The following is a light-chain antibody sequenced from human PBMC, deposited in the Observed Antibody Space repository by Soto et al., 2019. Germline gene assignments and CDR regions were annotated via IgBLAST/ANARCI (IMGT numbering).Light chain of an antibody. J-gene: IGLJ3*02. Sequence: QSVLTQPPSASGTPGQRVTISCSGSSADIEKNDVYWYQQLPGTAPKLVISRNNERPSGVPDRFSGSKSGTSASLAISGRRTEDEADYYCATWDDSLSGRWVFGGGTKLTVL. CDR2: RNN. V-gene: IGLV1-47*01. CDR3: ATWDDSLSGRWV. CDR1: SADIEKND.